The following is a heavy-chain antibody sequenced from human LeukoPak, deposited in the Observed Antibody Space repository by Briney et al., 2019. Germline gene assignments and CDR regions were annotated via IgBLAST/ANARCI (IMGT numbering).Heavy chain of an antibody. CDR2: ISAYNGNT. Sequence: ASVKVSCKASGYIFTSYGISWVRQAPGQGLEWMGWISAYNGNTNYAQKLQGRVTMTTDTSTSTAYMELRSLRSDDTAVYYCARRGQYYYDSTAYYYDDYWGQGTLVTVSS. CDR1: GYIFTSYG. CDR3: ARRGQYYYDSTAYYYDDY. J-gene: IGHJ4*02. V-gene: IGHV1-18*01. D-gene: IGHD3-22*01.